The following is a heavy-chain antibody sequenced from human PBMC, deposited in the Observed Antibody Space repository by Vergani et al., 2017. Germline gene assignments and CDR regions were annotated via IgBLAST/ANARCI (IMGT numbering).Heavy chain of an antibody. CDR3: TRAYTGYDPFDY. V-gene: IGHV5-51*01. Sequence: EVQLVQSGAEVKKPGESLKISCKGSGYIFTTYWIAWLRQMPGRGLEWMGIIYPDDSDTRYSPSFQGQVTISVDKSISAAYLQWSSLKASDTAIYYCTRAYTGYDPFDYWGQGTLVTVSS. CDR2: IYPDDSDT. CDR1: GYIFTTYW. J-gene: IGHJ4*02. D-gene: IGHD5-12*01.